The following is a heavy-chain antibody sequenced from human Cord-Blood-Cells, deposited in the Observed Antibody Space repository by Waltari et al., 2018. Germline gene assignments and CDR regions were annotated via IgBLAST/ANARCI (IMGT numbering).Heavy chain of an antibody. CDR3: ARKLNSSSSLYYFDY. D-gene: IGHD6-6*01. V-gene: IGHV4-39*01. CDR2: IYYSGST. J-gene: IGHJ4*02. CDR1: GGSISSSSSY. Sequence: QLQLQESGPGLVKPSETLYLTCTVSGGSISSSSSYWGWIRQPPGKGLEWIGSIYYSGSTYYNPSLKSRVTISVDTSKNQFSLKLSSVTAADTAVYYCARKLNSSSSLYYFDYWGQGTLVTVSS.